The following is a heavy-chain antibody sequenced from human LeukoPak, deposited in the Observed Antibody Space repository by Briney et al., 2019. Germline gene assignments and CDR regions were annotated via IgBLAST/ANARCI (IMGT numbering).Heavy chain of an antibody. V-gene: IGHV3-23*01. D-gene: IGHD4-17*01. CDR1: GFTFSSYA. CDR3: AKGTDYGDYPDY. CDR2: ISGSGGST. J-gene: IGHJ4*01. Sequence: GASLRLSCAASGFTFSSYAMSWVRQAPGKGLEWVSAISGSGGSTYYADSVKGRFTISRDNSKNTLYLQMNSLRAEDTAVYYCAKGTDYGDYPDYWGQEPWSPSPQ.